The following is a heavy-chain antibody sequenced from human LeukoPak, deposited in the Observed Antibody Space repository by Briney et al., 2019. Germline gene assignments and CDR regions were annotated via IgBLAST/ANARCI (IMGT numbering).Heavy chain of an antibody. CDR3: ARVPHYYFGYGYFDS. Sequence: SETLPLTCVVYGGSSSGYYWSWIRQPPGKGLEWIGEIDQSGTTNYNPSLKSRVSISVDTSKKQFSLTLTSMTAADTAVHYCARVPHYYFGYGYFDSWGQGTLVTVSS. J-gene: IGHJ4*02. CDR2: IDQSGTT. V-gene: IGHV4-34*01. D-gene: IGHD3-10*01. CDR1: GGSSSGYY.